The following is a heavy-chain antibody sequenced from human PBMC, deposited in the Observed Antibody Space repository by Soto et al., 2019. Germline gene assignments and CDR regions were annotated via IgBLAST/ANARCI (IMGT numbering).Heavy chain of an antibody. V-gene: IGHV3-21*01. J-gene: IGHJ4*02. D-gene: IGHD3-10*01. CDR1: GFTFSSYS. CDR3: ARSPMNYYGSGSYDY. CDR2: ISSSSSYI. Sequence: EVQLVESGGGLVKPGGSLRLSCAASGFTFSSYSMNWVRQAPGKGLEWVSSISSSSSYIYYADSVKGRFTISRDNAKKSLYLQMNSLRAEDTAVYYCARSPMNYYGSGSYDYWGQGTLVTVSS.